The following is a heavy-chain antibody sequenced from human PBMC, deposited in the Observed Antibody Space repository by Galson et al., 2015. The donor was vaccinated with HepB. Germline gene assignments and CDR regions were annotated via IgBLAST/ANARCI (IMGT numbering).Heavy chain of an antibody. V-gene: IGHV1-18*01. J-gene: IGHJ4*02. CDR3: AREPYLFGSGTYYQDY. CDR2: ISAYNGNT. CDR1: GYTLTELS. Sequence: SVKVSCKVSGYTLTELSMHWVRQAPGQGLEWMGWISAYNGNTNYAQKFQGRVTMTTDTSTSTAYMELRSLRSDDTAVYYCAREPYLFGSGTYYQDYWGQGTPVTVSS. D-gene: IGHD3-10*01.